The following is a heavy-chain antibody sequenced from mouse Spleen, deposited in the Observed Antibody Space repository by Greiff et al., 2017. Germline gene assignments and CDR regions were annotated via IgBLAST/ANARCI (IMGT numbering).Heavy chain of an antibody. V-gene: IGHV5-6*02. D-gene: IGHD1-1*01. CDR2: ISSGGSYT. CDR1: GFTFSSYG. CDR3: ARQKITTVHWYFDV. Sequence: DVKLQESGGDLVKPGGSLKLSCAASGFTFSSYGMSWVRQTPDKRLEWVATISSGGSYTYYPDSVKGRFTISRDNAKNTLYLQMSRLKSEDTAMYYCARQKITTVHWYFDVWGAGTTVTVSS. J-gene: IGHJ1*01.